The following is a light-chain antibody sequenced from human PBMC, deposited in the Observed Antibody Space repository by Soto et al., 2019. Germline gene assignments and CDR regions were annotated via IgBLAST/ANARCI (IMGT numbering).Light chain of an antibody. V-gene: IGKV3-15*01. Sequence: EMVVTQSPDSLSVSPGGRATLSCRASQSVSGNLAWYQQRPGQAPRLLIFGASTRATGVPARFSGSGSGTEFTLSISSLQSEDFAVYYCQQYITWPRTFGQGTKVEI. CDR2: GAS. J-gene: IGKJ1*01. CDR1: QSVSGN. CDR3: QQYITWPRT.